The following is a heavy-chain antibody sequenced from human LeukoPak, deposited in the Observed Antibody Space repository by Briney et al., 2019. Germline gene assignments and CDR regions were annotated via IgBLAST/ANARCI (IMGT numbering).Heavy chain of an antibody. CDR3: ARELDCGGDCYPRLYYFDY. J-gene: IGHJ4*02. Sequence: GRSMRLSCAASGFTFSSYAMHWVRQAPGKGLEWVAVISYDGSNKYYADSVKGRFTISRDNSKNTLYLQMNSLRAEDTAVYYCARELDCGGDCYPRLYYFDYWGQGTLVTVSS. V-gene: IGHV3-30*04. D-gene: IGHD2-21*02. CDR1: GFTFSSYA. CDR2: ISYDGSNK.